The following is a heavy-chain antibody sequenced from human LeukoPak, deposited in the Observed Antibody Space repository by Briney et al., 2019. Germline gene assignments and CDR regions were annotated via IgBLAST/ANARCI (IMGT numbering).Heavy chain of an antibody. CDR1: GFTFSSYW. V-gene: IGHV3-7*01. D-gene: IGHD4-17*01. Sequence: GGSLRLSCAASGFTFSSYWLSWVRQAPGKGLEWEANIKQDGSEKYYVDSVKGRFTISRDNAKNSLYLQMNSLRAEDTAVYYCARGGDYGDYDFFDYWGQGTLVTVSS. CDR2: IKQDGSEK. CDR3: ARGGDYGDYDFFDY. J-gene: IGHJ4*02.